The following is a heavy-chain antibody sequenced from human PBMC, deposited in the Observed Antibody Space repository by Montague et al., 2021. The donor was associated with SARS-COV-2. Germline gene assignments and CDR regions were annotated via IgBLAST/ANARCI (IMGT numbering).Heavy chain of an antibody. V-gene: IGHV3-23*01. CDR3: SRDSGEQLVRD. Sequence: SLRLSCAASGLNFNMFPINWVRQVPGRGLEWVSSISHSGDTKYYADSVKGRFTISRDHSKNIVYLEMNSLRAEDTAVYYCSRDSGEQLVRDWGQGTLVTVST. CDR2: ISHSGDTK. D-gene: IGHD6-6*01. J-gene: IGHJ4*02. CDR1: GLNFNMFP.